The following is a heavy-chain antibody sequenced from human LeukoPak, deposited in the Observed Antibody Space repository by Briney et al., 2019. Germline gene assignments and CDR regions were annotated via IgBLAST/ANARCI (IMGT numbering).Heavy chain of an antibody. CDR1: GFTFSSFE. J-gene: IGHJ3*02. D-gene: IGHD3-22*01. Sequence: GGSLKLSCEALGFTFSSFEMNGFRKAPGKGLEWVSYIGIRGSTIYYADSVQGRFTISRDNAKNSLYLQMDSLRDEDTAVYYCTRDQSPHYDSGGTLRFDIWGQGTMVTVSS. V-gene: IGHV3-48*03. CDR2: IGIRGSTI. CDR3: TRDQSPHYDSGGTLRFDI.